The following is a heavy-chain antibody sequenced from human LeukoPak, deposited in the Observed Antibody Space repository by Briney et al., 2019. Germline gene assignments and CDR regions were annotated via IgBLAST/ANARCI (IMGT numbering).Heavy chain of an antibody. D-gene: IGHD2-2*01. J-gene: IGHJ4*02. CDR2: IRYDGSNK. CDR1: GFTFSSYA. V-gene: IGHV3-30*02. CDR3: AKFNRQYCSSTGCYGGFDY. Sequence: GGSLRLSCAASGFTFSSYAMHWVRQAPGKGLEWVAFIRYDGSNKCYADSVKGRFTISRDNSKNTLYLQMNSLRAEDTAVYYCAKFNRQYCSSTGCYGGFDYWGQGTLVTVSS.